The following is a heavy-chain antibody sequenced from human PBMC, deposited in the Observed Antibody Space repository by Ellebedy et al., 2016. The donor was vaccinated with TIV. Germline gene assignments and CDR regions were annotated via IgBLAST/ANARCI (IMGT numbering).Heavy chain of an antibody. CDR2: VSGKDGET. CDR3: ARDFHYEASGSWDDTFDI. V-gene: IGHV1-18*01. CDR1: GYTFASYG. Sequence: AASVKVSCKASGYTFASYGVSWVRQARGQGLEWIGWVSGKDGETNYGQKFEGRVTMTTDASTSTAYMDLRSLRSDDTAVYFCARDFHYEASGSWDDTFDIWGQGTVVTVSS. D-gene: IGHD3-10*01. J-gene: IGHJ3*02.